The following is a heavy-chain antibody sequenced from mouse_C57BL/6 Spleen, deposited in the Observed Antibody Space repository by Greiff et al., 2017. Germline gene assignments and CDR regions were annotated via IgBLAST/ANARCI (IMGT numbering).Heavy chain of an antibody. CDR2: IDPSDSET. CDR1: GYTFTSYW. CDR3: ARRVYYGSSYGYFGV. V-gene: IGHV1-52*01. D-gene: IGHD1-1*01. J-gene: IGHJ1*03. Sequence: QVQLQQPGAELVRPGSSVKLSCKASGYTFTSYWMHWVKQRPIQGLEWIGNIDPSDSETHYNQKFKDKATLTVDKSSSTAYMQLSSLTSEGSAVYYCARRVYYGSSYGYFGVWGTGTTVTVAS.